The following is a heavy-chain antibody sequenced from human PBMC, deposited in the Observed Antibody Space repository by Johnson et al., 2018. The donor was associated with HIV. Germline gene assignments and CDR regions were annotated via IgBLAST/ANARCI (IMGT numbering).Heavy chain of an antibody. CDR3: AKDVPGVVGATNAVLFAFDI. CDR2: ISGSGGST. Sequence: QVQLVESGGGLVQPGGSLRLSCAASGFTFSSYAMHWVRQAPGKGLEYVSAISGSGGSTYYADSVKGRFTISRDNSKNTLYLQMNSLRAEDTAVYYCAKDVPGVVGATNAVLFAFDIWGQGTMVTVSS. V-gene: IGHV3-64*04. CDR1: GFTFSSYA. J-gene: IGHJ3*02. D-gene: IGHD1-26*01.